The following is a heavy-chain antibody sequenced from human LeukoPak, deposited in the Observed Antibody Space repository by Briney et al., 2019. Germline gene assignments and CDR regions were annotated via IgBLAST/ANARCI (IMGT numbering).Heavy chain of an antibody. CDR1: GFDFNSYT. Sequence: GGSLRLSCAASGFDFNSYTMNWVRQAPGKGLQWVANILASGSPTYYADSVKGRFIISRDNSKNTVYLQMNSLRVEDTAIYYCAKDLRPDGVDNFDHWGQGILVTVSS. V-gene: IGHV3-23*01. CDR2: ILASGSPT. J-gene: IGHJ4*02. CDR3: AKDLRPDGVDNFDH. D-gene: IGHD2-8*01.